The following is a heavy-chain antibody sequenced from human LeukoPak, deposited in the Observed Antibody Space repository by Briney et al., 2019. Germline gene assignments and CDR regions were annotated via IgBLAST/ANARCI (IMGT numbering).Heavy chain of an antibody. CDR2: IYPTRGDI. D-gene: IGHD6-19*01. Sequence: GASVKVSCRASGYTFTGHYMHWVRQAPGQGLEWMGWIYPTRGDIDYSHIFEDRVTMTRDTSISTAYLELSGLRSDDTAVYYCARAAIAVAGDYHYHYMDVWGKGTTVTVSS. V-gene: IGHV1-2*02. CDR3: ARAAIAVAGDYHYHYMDV. CDR1: GYTFTGHY. J-gene: IGHJ6*03.